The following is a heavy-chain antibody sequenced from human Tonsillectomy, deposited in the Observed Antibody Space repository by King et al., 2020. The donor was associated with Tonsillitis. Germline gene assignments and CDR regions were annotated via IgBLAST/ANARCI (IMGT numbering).Heavy chain of an antibody. CDR2: INPSTGDT. V-gene: IGHV1-2*02. CDR3: ARGDFNTISIES. J-gene: IGHJ4*02. Sequence: QLVQSGADVKKPGASVKVSCKASGDTFSDYYIHWVRQAPGQGLEWMGCINPSTGDTAYSLKFQARVTVCRDTSTATAYMELSRLKFDDAAVYYCARGDFNTISIESWGQGSLVTVSS. D-gene: IGHD5-24*01. CDR1: GDTFSDYY.